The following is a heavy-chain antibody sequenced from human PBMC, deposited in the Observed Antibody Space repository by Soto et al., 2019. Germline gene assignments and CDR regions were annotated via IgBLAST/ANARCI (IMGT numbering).Heavy chain of an antibody. CDR3: ARDQTRVHCSSTSCYLGGSDY. J-gene: IGHJ4*02. CDR2: ISYDGSNK. Sequence: GGSLRLSCAASGFTFSSYAMHWVRQAPGKGLEWVAVISYDGSNKYYADSVKGRFTISRDNSKNTLYLQMNSLRAEDTAVYYCARDQTRVHCSSTSCYLGGSDYWGQGTLVTVSS. D-gene: IGHD2-2*01. CDR1: GFTFSSYA. V-gene: IGHV3-30-3*01.